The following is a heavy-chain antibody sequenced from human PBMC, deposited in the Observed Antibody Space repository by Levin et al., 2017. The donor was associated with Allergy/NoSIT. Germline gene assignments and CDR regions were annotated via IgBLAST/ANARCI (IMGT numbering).Heavy chain of an antibody. CDR2: ISSSSSYT. V-gene: IGHV3-11*05. J-gene: IGHJ4*02. D-gene: IGHD4-17*01. Sequence: GESLKTSCAASGFTFSDYYMSWIRQTPGKGLEWVSSISSSSSYTNYADSVKGRFTISRDNAKNSLYLQMSSLRVEDTAFYYCAKAAEYGAVAPGYWGQGTLVTVS. CDR1: GFTFSDYY. CDR3: AKAAEYGAVAPGY.